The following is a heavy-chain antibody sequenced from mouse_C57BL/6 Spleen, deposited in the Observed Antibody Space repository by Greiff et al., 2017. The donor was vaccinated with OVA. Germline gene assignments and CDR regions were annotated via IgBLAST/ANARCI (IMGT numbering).Heavy chain of an antibody. CDR1: GYTFTDYE. V-gene: IGHV1-15*01. Sequence: VKVVESGAELVRPGASVTLSCKASGYTFTDYEMHWVKQTPVHGLEWIGAIDPETGGTAYNQKFKGKAILTADKSSSTAYMELRSLTSEDSAVYYCTRYDLFDYWGQGTTLTVSS. CDR3: TRYDLFDY. CDR2: IDPETGGT. D-gene: IGHD2-3*01. J-gene: IGHJ2*01.